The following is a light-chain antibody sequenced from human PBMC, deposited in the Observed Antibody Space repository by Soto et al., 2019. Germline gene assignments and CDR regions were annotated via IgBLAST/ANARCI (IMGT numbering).Light chain of an antibody. CDR2: DAS. CDR1: QSLTKW. J-gene: IGKJ1*01. V-gene: IGKV1-5*01. CDR3: QQYNSYLGT. Sequence: DIPLTQSPSTLSASVGDRVTITCRASQSLTKWLAWYQQKPGKAPKLLIYDASILESGVPSRFRGSAYGTEFTLTISSLQPDDFATYYCQQYNSYLGTFGQGTKVEIK.